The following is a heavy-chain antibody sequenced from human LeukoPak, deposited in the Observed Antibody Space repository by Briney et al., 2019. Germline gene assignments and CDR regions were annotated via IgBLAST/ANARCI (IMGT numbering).Heavy chain of an antibody. D-gene: IGHD1-26*01. CDR3: ARHRIVGAFLGIDP. CDR1: GGSISSGGYY. Sequence: SQTLSLTCTVSGGSISSGGYYWSWIRQHPGKGLEWIGYIYYSGSTYYNPSLKSRVAISVDTSKNQFSLKLSSVTAADTAVYYCARHRIVGAFLGIDPWGQGTLVTVSS. J-gene: IGHJ5*02. V-gene: IGHV4-31*03. CDR2: IYYSGST.